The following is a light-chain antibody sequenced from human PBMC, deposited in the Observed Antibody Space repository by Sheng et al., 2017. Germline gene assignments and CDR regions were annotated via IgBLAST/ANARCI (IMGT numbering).Light chain of an antibody. CDR1: QGVGRS. CDR3: QQYDKWPLN. Sequence: DIQMTQSPSSLSASVGDRVTITCRASQGVGRSLAWYQHRPGTAPKLLLYGVSSLQSGVPSRFGGSASGADYTLTISSLQSEDFAVYYCQQYDKWPLNFGGGTKVEIK. V-gene: IGKV1-NL1*01. CDR2: GVS. J-gene: IGKJ4*01.